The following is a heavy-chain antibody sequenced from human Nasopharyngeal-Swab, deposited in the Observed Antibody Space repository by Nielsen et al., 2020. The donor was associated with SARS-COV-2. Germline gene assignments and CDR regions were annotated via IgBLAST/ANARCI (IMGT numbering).Heavy chain of an antibody. J-gene: IGHJ1*01. CDR1: GFTFSSYS. CDR2: ISSSSSYI. V-gene: IGHV3-21*01. D-gene: IGHD6-19*01. CDR3: ARRAVAGEYFQH. Sequence: GGSLRLSCAASGFTFSSYSMNWVRQAPGKGLEWVSSISSSSSYIYYADSVKGRFTISRDNAKNSLYLQINSLRAEDTAVYYCARRAVAGEYFQHWGQGTLVTVSS.